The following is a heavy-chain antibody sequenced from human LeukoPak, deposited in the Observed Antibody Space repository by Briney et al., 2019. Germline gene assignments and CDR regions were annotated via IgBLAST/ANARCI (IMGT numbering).Heavy chain of an antibody. D-gene: IGHD1-1*01. CDR2: INHSGST. V-gene: IGHV4-34*01. Sequence: PSETLSLTCAVYGGSFSGYYWSWIRQPPGKGLEWIGEINHSGSTNYNPSLKSRVTISVDTSKNQFSLKLSSATAADTAVYYCARDLGFRETGTYFDPWGQGTLVTVSS. J-gene: IGHJ5*02. CDR1: GGSFSGYY. CDR3: ARDLGFRETGTYFDP.